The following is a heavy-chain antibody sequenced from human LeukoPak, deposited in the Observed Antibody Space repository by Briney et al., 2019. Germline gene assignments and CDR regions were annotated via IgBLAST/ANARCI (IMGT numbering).Heavy chain of an antibody. D-gene: IGHD2-2*01. V-gene: IGHV4-34*01. Sequence: SETLSLTCAVYGGSFSGYYWSWIRQPPGKGLEWIGEINHSGSTNYNPSLKSRVTISVDTSKNQFSLKLSSVTAADTAVYYCARLWYQLPGGSPWGQGTLVTVSS. CDR2: INHSGST. CDR1: GGSFSGYY. CDR3: ARLWYQLPGGSP. J-gene: IGHJ5*02.